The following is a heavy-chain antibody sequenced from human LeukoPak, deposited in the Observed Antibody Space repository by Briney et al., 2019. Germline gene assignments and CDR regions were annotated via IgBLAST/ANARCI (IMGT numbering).Heavy chain of an antibody. J-gene: IGHJ4*02. CDR1: DFKIRNYY. Sequence: PGGSLRLSCAASDFKIRNYYISWVRQAPGKGLEWVSVISGGGDTSYSHSVKGGFTIARHTSKNTVFLQMNKLRVEDTAVYFCARGFHSYGLSYYFAYWGQGTGVTVSS. CDR2: ISGGGDT. D-gene: IGHD5-18*01. CDR3: ARGFHSYGLSYYFAY. V-gene: IGHV3-53*01.